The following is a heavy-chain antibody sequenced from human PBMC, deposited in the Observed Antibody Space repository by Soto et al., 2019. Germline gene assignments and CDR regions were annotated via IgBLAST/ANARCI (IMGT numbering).Heavy chain of an antibody. D-gene: IGHD3-9*01. Sequence: GGSLRLSCAASGFTFSSYWMHWVRQAPGKGLVWVSRINSDGSSTSYADSVKGRFTISRDNAKNTLYLQMNSLRAEDTAVYYCARVRGVTIFWYGMDVWGQGTTVTVSS. J-gene: IGHJ6*02. CDR1: GFTFSSYW. CDR2: INSDGSST. CDR3: ARVRGVTIFWYGMDV. V-gene: IGHV3-74*01.